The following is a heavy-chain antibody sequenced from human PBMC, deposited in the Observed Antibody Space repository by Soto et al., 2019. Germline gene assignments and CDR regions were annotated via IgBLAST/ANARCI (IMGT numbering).Heavy chain of an antibody. D-gene: IGHD3-3*01. V-gene: IGHV1-3*01. CDR2: ISAGNGNT. Sequence: EASVKVSRKASGYTFTSYAMHWVRQAPGQRLEWMGWISAGNGNTKYSQKLQGRVTMTTDTSTSTAYMELRSLRSDDTAVYYCAREGYYDFWSGYYAFDYWGQGTLVTVSS. CDR1: GYTFTSYA. CDR3: AREGYYDFWSGYYAFDY. J-gene: IGHJ4*02.